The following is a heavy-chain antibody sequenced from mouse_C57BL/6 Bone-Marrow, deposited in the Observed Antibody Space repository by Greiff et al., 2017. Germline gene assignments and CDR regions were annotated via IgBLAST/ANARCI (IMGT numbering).Heavy chain of an antibody. CDR1: GYTFTSYW. Sequence: QVQLQQPGAELVKPGASVTLSCKASGYTFTSYWMQWVKQRPGQGLEWIGEIDPSDSYTNYNQKFKGKATLTVDTSSSTAYMQLSSLTSEDSAVYYCAREDINTVVADYYAMDYWGQGTSVTVSS. V-gene: IGHV1-50*01. CDR2: IDPSDSYT. J-gene: IGHJ4*01. CDR3: AREDINTVVADYYAMDY. D-gene: IGHD1-1*01.